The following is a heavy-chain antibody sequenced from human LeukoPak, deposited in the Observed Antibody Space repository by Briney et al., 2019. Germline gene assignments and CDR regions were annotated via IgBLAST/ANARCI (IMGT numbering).Heavy chain of an antibody. V-gene: IGHV3-21*01. D-gene: IGHD2-15*01. CDR1: GFTFSSYA. J-gene: IGHJ4*02. CDR3: ARDERRPDCSGGSCYPLDY. Sequence: PGGSLRLSCAASGFTFSSYAMNWVRQAPGKGLEWVSSMSHNSRYIYYTDPVKGRFTISRDNAKNSLYLQMNSLRAEDTAVYYCARDERRPDCSGGSCYPLDYWGQGSLVTVSS. CDR2: MSHNSRYI.